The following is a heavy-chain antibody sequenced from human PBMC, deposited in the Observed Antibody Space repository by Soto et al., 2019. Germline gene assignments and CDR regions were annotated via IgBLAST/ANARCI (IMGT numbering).Heavy chain of an antibody. CDR2: ISYDGSNK. CDR3: ARDHSTLFDY. D-gene: IGHD3-16*01. J-gene: IGHJ4*02. V-gene: IGHV3-30-3*01. CDR1: GFTFSSYA. Sequence: GGSLRLSCAASGFTFSSYAMHWVRQAPGKGLEWVAVISYDGSNKYYADSVKGRFTISRDNSKNTLYLQMNSLRAEDTAVYYCARDHSTLFDYWGQGTLVTVSS.